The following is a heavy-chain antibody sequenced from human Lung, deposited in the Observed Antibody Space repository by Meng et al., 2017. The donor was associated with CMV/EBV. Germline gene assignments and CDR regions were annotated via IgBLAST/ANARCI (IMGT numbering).Heavy chain of an antibody. CDR2: ISSGSTSK. J-gene: IGHJ4*02. D-gene: IGHD3-22*01. Sequence: SXSASGFNFNDYSMTWVRQVPGRGLEWISFISSGSTSKYYSDSVRGRFTISRDNFKNSLFLQMSGLTADDTAVYYCASSGYYYDRTDYYPPDFWXQGTRVTVSS. CDR1: GFNFNDYS. V-gene: IGHV3-11*01. CDR3: ASSGYYYDRTDYYPPDF.